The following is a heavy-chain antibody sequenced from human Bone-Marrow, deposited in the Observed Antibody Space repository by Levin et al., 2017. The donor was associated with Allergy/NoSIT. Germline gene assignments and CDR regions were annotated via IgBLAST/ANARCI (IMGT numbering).Heavy chain of an antibody. CDR3: AAEGFDY. CDR2: VTVSSGFA. CDR1: GSTFIGSA. Sequence: ASVKVSCKASGSTFIGSAVQWVRQARGQRPEWIGWVTVSSGFANNAQRFENRVTITRDMSTKTAYLELKSLTSEDSAVYFCAAEGFDYWGQGTLITVTS. V-gene: IGHV1-58*01. J-gene: IGHJ4*02.